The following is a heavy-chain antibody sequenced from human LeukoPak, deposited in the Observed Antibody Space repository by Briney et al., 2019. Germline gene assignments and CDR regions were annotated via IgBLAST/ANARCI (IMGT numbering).Heavy chain of an antibody. CDR2: IYTSGST. D-gene: IGHD6-6*01. J-gene: IGHJ5*02. Sequence: PSETLSLTCTVSGGSISSYYWIWIRQPAGKGLEWIGRIYTSGSTNYHPSLKSRVTMSVDTSKNQFSLKLSSVTAADTAVYYCARTTYSSWNWFDPWGQGTLVTVSS. V-gene: IGHV4-4*07. CDR3: ARTTYSSWNWFDP. CDR1: GGSISSYY.